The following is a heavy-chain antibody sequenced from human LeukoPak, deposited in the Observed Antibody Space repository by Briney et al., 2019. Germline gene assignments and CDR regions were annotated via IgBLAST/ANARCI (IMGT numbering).Heavy chain of an antibody. V-gene: IGHV3-74*01. CDR2: ISTDGSST. J-gene: IGHJ5*02. CDR3: ARTRTLPIAGGFDT. Sequence: GGSLRLSCAASGFTFSSYWMHWVRQGPGKGLVWVSRISTDGSSTDYADSVKGRFTISRENAKNTLYLQVNSLRAEDTAVYYCARTRTLPIAGGFDTWGQGSLVTVSS. D-gene: IGHD3-16*01. CDR1: GFTFSSYW.